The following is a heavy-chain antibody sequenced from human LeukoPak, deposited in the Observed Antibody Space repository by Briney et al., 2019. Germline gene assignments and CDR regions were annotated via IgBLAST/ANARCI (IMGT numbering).Heavy chain of an antibody. CDR2: ISAYNGNT. Sequence: AASVKVSCKASGYTFTNYYIHWVRQAPGQGLEWMGWISAYNGNTNYAQKLQGRVTMTTDTSTSTAYMELRSLRSDDTAVYYCARDLSVPVAGTLGYWGQGTLVTVSS. J-gene: IGHJ4*02. V-gene: IGHV1-18*04. D-gene: IGHD6-19*01. CDR3: ARDLSVPVAGTLGY. CDR1: GYTFTNYY.